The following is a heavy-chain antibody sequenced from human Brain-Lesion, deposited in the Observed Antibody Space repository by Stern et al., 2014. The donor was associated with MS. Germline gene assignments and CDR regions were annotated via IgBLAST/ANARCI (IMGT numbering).Heavy chain of an antibody. J-gene: IGHJ6*02. CDR3: ARGRVVPGFQYYATDV. V-gene: IGHV4-61*02. D-gene: IGHD2-2*01. CDR1: GGSISSGGYY. CDR2: IFNSGST. Sequence: QVQLQQSGPGLVKPSQTLSLSCTVSGGSISSGGYYWSWIRQPAGKGLEWIGRIFNSGSTSYNPPLKSRVPISIDPSKTQFSLRLNSMTAADTAVYYCARGRVVPGFQYYATDVWGQGTTVIVSS.